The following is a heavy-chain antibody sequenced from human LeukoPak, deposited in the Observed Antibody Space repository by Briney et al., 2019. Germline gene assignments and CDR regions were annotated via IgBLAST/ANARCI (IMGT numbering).Heavy chain of an antibody. V-gene: IGHV1-69*04. J-gene: IGHJ4*02. CDR2: IIPILGIA. CDR1: GYTFTSYG. Sequence: ASVKVSCKASGYTFTSYGISWVRQAPGQGLEWMGRIIPILGIANYAQKFQGRVTITADKSTSTAYMELSSLRSEDTAVYYCARDSTATDYWGQGTLVTVSS. CDR3: ARDSTATDY. D-gene: IGHD5-18*01.